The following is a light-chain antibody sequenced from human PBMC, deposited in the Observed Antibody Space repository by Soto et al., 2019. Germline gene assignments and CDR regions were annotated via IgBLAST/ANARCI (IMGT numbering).Light chain of an antibody. Sequence: DIQMTQSPSTLSASVGDGVTITCRASQSISSWLAWYQQKPGKAPKLLIYDASSLESGVPSRFSGSGSGTEFTLTISSLQPDDFATYYCQQYNSPPSTFGGGTKVDIK. CDR3: QQYNSPPST. V-gene: IGKV1-5*01. CDR1: QSISSW. CDR2: DAS. J-gene: IGKJ4*01.